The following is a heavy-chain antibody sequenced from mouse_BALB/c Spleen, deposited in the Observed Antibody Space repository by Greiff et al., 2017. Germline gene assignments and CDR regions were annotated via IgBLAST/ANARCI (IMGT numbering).Heavy chain of an antibody. J-gene: IGHJ4*01. V-gene: IGHV1-7*01. D-gene: IGHD2-1*01. CDR3: ARGGGNYVGYAMDY. Sequence: VQLQQSGAELAKPGASVKMSCKASGYTFTSYWMHWVKQRPGQGLEWIGYINPSTGYTEYNQKFKDKATLTADKSSSTAYMQLSSLTSEDSAVYFCARGGGNYVGYAMDYWGQGTSVTVSS. CDR1: GYTFTSYW. CDR2: INPSTGYT.